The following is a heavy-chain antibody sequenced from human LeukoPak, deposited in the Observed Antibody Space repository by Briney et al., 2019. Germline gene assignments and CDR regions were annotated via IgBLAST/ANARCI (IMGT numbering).Heavy chain of an antibody. D-gene: IGHD3-22*01. CDR2: MNPNSGNT. V-gene: IGHV1-8*01. Sequence: ASVKVFCKASGYTFTSYDINWVRQATGQGLEWMGWMNPNSGNTGYAQKFQGRVTMTRNTSISTAYMELSSLRSEDTAVYYCARGSGYYYARYNWFDPWGQGTLVTVSS. CDR1: GYTFTSYD. J-gene: IGHJ5*02. CDR3: ARGSGYYYARYNWFDP.